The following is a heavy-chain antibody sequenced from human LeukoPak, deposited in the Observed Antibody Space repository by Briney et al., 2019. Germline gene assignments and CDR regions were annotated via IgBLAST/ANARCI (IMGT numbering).Heavy chain of an antibody. CDR2: IYHSGST. Sequence: SETLSLTCAVSGYSISSGYYWGWIRQPPGKGLEWIGSIYHSGSTYYNPSLKSRVTISVDTSKNQFSLKLSSVTAADTAVYHCPRHYYDSSGPAFDIWGQGTMVTVSS. J-gene: IGHJ3*02. CDR3: PRHYYDSSGPAFDI. V-gene: IGHV4-38-2*01. D-gene: IGHD3-22*01. CDR1: GYSISSGYY.